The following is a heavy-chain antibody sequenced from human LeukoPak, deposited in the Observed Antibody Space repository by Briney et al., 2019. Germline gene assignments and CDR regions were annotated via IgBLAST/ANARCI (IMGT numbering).Heavy chain of an antibody. V-gene: IGHV4-39*01. Sequence: SETLSLTCTVSGDSIGSSSYYWAWIRQPPGKGLEWIGSIYYSGSTYYTPSLKSRDTISIETSKNKFSLKVSSVTAADTAVYYCARQTWIELWHFDYWGQGALVTVSS. CDR2: IYYSGST. D-gene: IGHD5-18*01. J-gene: IGHJ4*02. CDR3: ARQTWIELWHFDY. CDR1: GDSIGSSSYY.